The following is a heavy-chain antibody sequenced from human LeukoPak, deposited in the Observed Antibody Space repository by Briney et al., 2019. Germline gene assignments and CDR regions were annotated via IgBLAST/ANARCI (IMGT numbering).Heavy chain of an antibody. CDR2: IYSDGGT. CDR1: GFTVNNNY. J-gene: IGHJ6*03. D-gene: IGHD3-10*01. Sequence: GGSLRLSCAASGFTVNNNYMSWVRQAPGKGLEWVSIIYSDGGTYYADSVKGRFTISRDNSKNTLYLQMNSLRAEDTAVYYCARALRGYYGSGALSLGYMDVWGKGTTVTISS. CDR3: ARALRGYYGSGALSLGYMDV. V-gene: IGHV3-53*01.